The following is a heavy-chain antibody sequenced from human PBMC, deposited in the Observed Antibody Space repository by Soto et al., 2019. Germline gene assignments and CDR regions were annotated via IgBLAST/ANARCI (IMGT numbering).Heavy chain of an antibody. CDR2: IYHSGST. J-gene: IGHJ3*02. V-gene: IGHV4-4*02. Sequence: QVQLQESGPGLVKPSGTLSLTCAVSSGSISSSNWWSWVRQPPGKGLEWIGQIYHSGSTNYNPSLKSRVPISVDKAKSQFSLKLTSVTSADTAVYLCAREEEAFDIWGQGTMVTVSS. CDR3: AREEEAFDI. CDR1: SGSISSSNW.